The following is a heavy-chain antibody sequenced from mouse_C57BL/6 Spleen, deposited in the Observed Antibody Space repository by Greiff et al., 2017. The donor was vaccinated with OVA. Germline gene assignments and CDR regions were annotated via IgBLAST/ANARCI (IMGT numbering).Heavy chain of an antibody. CDR1: GYTFTSYW. V-gene: IGHV1-55*01. CDR2: IYPGSGST. J-gene: IGHJ3*01. CDR3: ARRFAY. Sequence: QVHVKQSGAELVKPGASVKMSCKASGYTFTSYWITWVKQRPGQGLEWIGDIYPGSGSTNYNEKFKSKATLTVDTSSSTAYMQLSSLTSEDSAVYYCARRFAYWGQGTLVTVSA.